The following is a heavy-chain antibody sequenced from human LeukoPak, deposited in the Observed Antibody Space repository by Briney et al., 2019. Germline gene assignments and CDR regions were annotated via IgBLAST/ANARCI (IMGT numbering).Heavy chain of an antibody. J-gene: IGHJ4*02. Sequence: TGGSLRLSCAGSGLTFSSNWMSWVRQAPGKGLEWVANIKQDGSDKNYVDSVKGRFTISRDNARNSLYLQMNSLRVEDTAVYYCARDGIGKLGFDYWGQGALVTVSS. V-gene: IGHV3-7*01. D-gene: IGHD1-1*01. CDR1: GLTFSSNW. CDR2: IKQDGSDK. CDR3: ARDGIGKLGFDY.